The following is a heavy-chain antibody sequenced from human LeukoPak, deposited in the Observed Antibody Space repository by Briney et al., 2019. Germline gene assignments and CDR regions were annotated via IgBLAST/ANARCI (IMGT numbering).Heavy chain of an antibody. CDR2: IYTSGST. V-gene: IGHV4-61*02. D-gene: IGHD3-10*01. CDR3: AREKYYYGSGNAKRVLDV. Sequence: SQTLSLTCTVSGGSISSGSYYWSWIRRPAGKGLEWIGRIYTSGSTNYNPSLKSRVTISVDTSKNQFSLKLSSVTAADTAVYYCAREKYYYGSGNAKRVLDVWGQGTTVTVSS. J-gene: IGHJ6*02. CDR1: GGSISSGSYY.